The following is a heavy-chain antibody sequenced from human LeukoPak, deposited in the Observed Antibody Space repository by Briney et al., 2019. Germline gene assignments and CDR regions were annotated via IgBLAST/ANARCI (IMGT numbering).Heavy chain of an antibody. CDR2: ISWSSGSI. Sequence: GRSLRLSCAASGFTFDDYGMHWVRQAPGKGLEWVSRISWSSGSIGYADSVKGRFTISRDNAKNSLYLQMNSLRPEDTALYYCAKDRVQVGYYYGMDVWGQGTTVTVSS. CDR3: AKDRVQVGYYYGMDV. V-gene: IGHV3-9*01. D-gene: IGHD2-2*01. J-gene: IGHJ6*02. CDR1: GFTFDDYG.